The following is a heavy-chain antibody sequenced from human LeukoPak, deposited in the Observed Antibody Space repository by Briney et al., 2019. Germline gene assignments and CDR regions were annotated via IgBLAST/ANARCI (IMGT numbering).Heavy chain of an antibody. Sequence: PGGSLRLSCAVSGFTFSSYAMSWVRQAPGKGLEWVSAISGSGGSTYYADSVKGRFTISRDNSKNTLYLQMNSLRAEDTAVYYCAKAYSYYDILTGLRDAFDIWGQGTMVTVSS. CDR3: AKAYSYYDILTGLRDAFDI. CDR2: ISGSGGST. D-gene: IGHD3-9*01. CDR1: GFTFSSYA. V-gene: IGHV3-23*01. J-gene: IGHJ3*02.